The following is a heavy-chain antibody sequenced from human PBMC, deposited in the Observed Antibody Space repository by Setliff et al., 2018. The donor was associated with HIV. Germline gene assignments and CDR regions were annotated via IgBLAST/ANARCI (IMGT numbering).Heavy chain of an antibody. V-gene: IGHV4-34*01. J-gene: IGHJ3*02. Sequence: ETLSLTCAVYGGSFSGYYWSWIRQAPGKGLEWIGEINHSGTTNYNPSLKNRVSLSVDTSKNQFSLKLSSVTAADTAVYYCARTWEVSANDAFDIWGQGTKVTVSS. CDR2: INHSGTT. CDR3: ARTWEVSANDAFDI. D-gene: IGHD3-16*02. CDR1: GGSFSGYY.